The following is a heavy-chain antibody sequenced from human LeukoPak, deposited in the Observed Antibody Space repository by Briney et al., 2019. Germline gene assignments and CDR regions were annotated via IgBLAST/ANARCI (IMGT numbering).Heavy chain of an antibody. V-gene: IGHV3-48*03. Sequence: QPGGSLRLSCAASGFTFSSYEMNWVRQAPGKGLEWVEYISSSGSTIYYADSVKGRFTISRDNAKNSLYLQMNSLRAEDTAVYYCARDPAYDFWSGYYRGGFDYWGQGTLVTVSS. J-gene: IGHJ4*02. CDR2: ISSSGSTI. CDR3: ARDPAYDFWSGYYRGGFDY. CDR1: GFTFSSYE. D-gene: IGHD3-3*01.